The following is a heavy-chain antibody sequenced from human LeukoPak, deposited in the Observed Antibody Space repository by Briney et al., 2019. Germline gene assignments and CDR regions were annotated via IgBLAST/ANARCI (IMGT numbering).Heavy chain of an antibody. Sequence: SETLSLTCTVSGDSINRGYWWSWVRQAPGKGLEWIGQIWHSGSTNYNPSLTTRVTISIDKSKNHFSLKLTSATAADTAVYYCATRVYGDSGPFDNWGQGILVAVSS. D-gene: IGHD4-17*01. CDR1: GDSINRGYW. CDR3: ATRVYGDSGPFDN. J-gene: IGHJ4*02. CDR2: IWHSGST. V-gene: IGHV4-4*02.